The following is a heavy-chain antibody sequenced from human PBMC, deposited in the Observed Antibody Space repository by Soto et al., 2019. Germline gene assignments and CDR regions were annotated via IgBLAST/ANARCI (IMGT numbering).Heavy chain of an antibody. J-gene: IGHJ4*02. D-gene: IGHD4-17*01. V-gene: IGHV3-30*18. Sequence: QVQLVESGGGVVQPGRSLRLSCAASGFTFSNYGIHWVRQAPGKGLEWVATVSYDGTNKNYADSVKGRFTISRDNSKNTVYLQMNSLRTDDTAVYYCAKTRGYGDYEPFDDWGQGTLVIVSS. CDR1: GFTFSNYG. CDR2: VSYDGTNK. CDR3: AKTRGYGDYEPFDD.